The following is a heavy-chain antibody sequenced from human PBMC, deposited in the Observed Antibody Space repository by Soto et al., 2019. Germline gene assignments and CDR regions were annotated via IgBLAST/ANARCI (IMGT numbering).Heavy chain of an antibody. CDR1: GFTFSSYG. V-gene: IGHV3-30*18. Sequence: GGSLRLSCAASGFTFSSYGMHWVRQAPGKGLEWVAVISYDGSNKYYADSVKGRFTISRDNSKNTLYLQMNSLRAEDTAVYYCAKAHDDFWSGYYSSYFDYWGQGTLVTVSS. J-gene: IGHJ4*02. D-gene: IGHD3-3*01. CDR3: AKAHDDFWSGYYSSYFDY. CDR2: ISYDGSNK.